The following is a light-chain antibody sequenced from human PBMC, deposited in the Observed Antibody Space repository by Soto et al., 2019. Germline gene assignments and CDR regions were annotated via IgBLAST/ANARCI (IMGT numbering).Light chain of an antibody. J-gene: IGKJ5*01. CDR3: QQCNTYPIT. V-gene: IGKV1-13*02. Sequence: AIQLTQSPSSLSASVGDRVTITCRASQDIRGALAWYQQKPGKPPKLLIFDVSSLQCGVPSRFSGSGSGTDFTLTISSLQPEDFATYYCQQCNTYPITFGQGTRLEIK. CDR2: DVS. CDR1: QDIRGA.